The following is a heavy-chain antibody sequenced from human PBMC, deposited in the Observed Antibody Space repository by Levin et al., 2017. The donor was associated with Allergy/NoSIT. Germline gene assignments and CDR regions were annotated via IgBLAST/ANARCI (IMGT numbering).Heavy chain of an antibody. CDR2: ISYDGSNK. V-gene: IGHV3-30-3*01. CDR3: ARENSSGWYLVGGNDAFDI. D-gene: IGHD6-19*01. J-gene: IGHJ3*02. Sequence: GGSLRLSCAASGFTFSSYAMHWVRQAPGKGLEWVAVISYDGSNKYYADSVKGRFTISRDNSKNTLYLQMNSLRAEDTAVYYCARENSSGWYLVGGNDAFDIWGQGTMVTVSS. CDR1: GFTFSSYA.